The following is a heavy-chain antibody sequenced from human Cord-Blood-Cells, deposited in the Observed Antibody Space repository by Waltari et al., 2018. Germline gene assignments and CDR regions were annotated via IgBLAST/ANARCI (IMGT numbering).Heavy chain of an antibody. D-gene: IGHD6-6*01. J-gene: IGHJ6*02. Sequence: EVQLVASGGCLVKPGGSLRRSCAASGFTVSCLSSTWFTQGPGKGLDGVSSISSSSSYICYADSVKGRFTISRDNAKNSLYLQMNSLRAEDTAVYYCARGDSSSGYYGMDVWGQGTTVTVSS. CDR1: GFTVSCLS. CDR3: ARGDSSSGYYGMDV. V-gene: IGHV3-21*01. CDR2: ISSSSSYI.